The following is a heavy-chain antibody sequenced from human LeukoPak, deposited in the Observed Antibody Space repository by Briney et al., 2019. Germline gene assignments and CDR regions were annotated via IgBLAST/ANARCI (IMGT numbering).Heavy chain of an antibody. D-gene: IGHD6-13*01. CDR2: IIPILGIA. V-gene: IGHV1-69*04. CDR3: ARDRQREGSSSWSNPDAFDI. CDR1: GGTFSSYA. J-gene: IGHJ3*02. Sequence: ASVKVSCKASGGTFSSYAISWVRQAPGQGLEWMGRIIPILGIANYARKFQGRVTITADKSTSTAYMELSSLRSEDTAVYYCARDRQREGSSSWSNPDAFDIWGQGTMVTVSS.